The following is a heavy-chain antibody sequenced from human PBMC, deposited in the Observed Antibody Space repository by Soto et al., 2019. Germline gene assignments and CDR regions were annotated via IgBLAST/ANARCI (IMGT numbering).Heavy chain of an antibody. CDR1: GSTFISYA. V-gene: IGHV3-23*01. CDR2: LSGSGSST. Sequence: PGGPLSPSCPPSGSTFISYAMTWVPQPPGKGLEWVSALSGSGSSTYCAESVKGAFAISRDNSKNTLYLNTNSLRAEDMNVYYCAIEWRITFRGVLDRFDYWGQGTLVTVSS. D-gene: IGHD3-16*01. J-gene: IGHJ4*02. CDR3: AIEWRITFRGVLDRFDY.